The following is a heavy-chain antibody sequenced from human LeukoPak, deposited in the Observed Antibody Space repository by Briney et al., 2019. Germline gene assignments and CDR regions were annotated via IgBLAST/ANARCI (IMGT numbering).Heavy chain of an antibody. D-gene: IGHD2-15*01. Sequence: GSLRLSCAASGFTVSSNYMSWVRQAPGKGLEWVSVIYSGGSTYYADSVTGRFTISRDNSKNTLYLQMNSLRAEDTAVYYCARVLVVVAATPFDYWGQGTLVTVSS. CDR3: ARVLVVVAATPFDY. J-gene: IGHJ4*02. CDR1: GFTVSSNY. CDR2: IYSGGST. V-gene: IGHV3-66*02.